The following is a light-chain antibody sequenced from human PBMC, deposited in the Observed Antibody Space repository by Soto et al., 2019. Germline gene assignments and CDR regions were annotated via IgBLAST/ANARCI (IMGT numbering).Light chain of an antibody. Sequence: EVVMTQSPATLSVSPGERATLSCRASQSVSSTLAWYQQKPDQAPRLLIYGASTRATGIPARFSGSGSGTEFTLTISSLQSEDFAVYYCQQYSTWPLTFGGGTKVEIK. V-gene: IGKV3-15*01. CDR2: GAS. CDR1: QSVSST. CDR3: QQYSTWPLT. J-gene: IGKJ4*01.